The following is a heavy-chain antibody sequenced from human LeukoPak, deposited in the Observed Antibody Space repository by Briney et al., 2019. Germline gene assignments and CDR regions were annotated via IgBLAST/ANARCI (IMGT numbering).Heavy chain of an antibody. V-gene: IGHV1-2*02. J-gene: IGHJ4*02. Sequence: ASVKVSCKASGYTFTGYYIHWVRQAPGQGLEWMGWINPNSGDTKYAQKFQGRVTMTRDTSISTAYMELSRLRSDDTAVYYCVRDVGEYCSSTNCYASHYWGQGTLVTVSS. CDR1: GYTFTGYY. CDR2: INPNSGDT. CDR3: VRDVGEYCSSTNCYASHY. D-gene: IGHD2-2*01.